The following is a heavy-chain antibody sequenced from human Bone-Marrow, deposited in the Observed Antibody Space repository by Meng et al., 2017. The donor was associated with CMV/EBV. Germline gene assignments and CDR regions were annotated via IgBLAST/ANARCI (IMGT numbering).Heavy chain of an antibody. Sequence: LSLTCAASGFTVSSNYMSWVRQAPGKGLEWVSVIYSGGSTYYADSVKGRFTISRDNSKNTLYLQMNSLRAEDTAVYYCAKDDYGVDVWGQGTTVTVSS. CDR3: AKDDYGVDV. V-gene: IGHV3-53*05. J-gene: IGHJ6*02. CDR2: IYSGGST. CDR1: GFTVSSNY.